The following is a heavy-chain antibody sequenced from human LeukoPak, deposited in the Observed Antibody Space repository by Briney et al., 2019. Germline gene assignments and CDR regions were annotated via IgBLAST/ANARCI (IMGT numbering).Heavy chain of an antibody. V-gene: IGHV1-46*01. CDR2: INPSGGST. J-gene: IGHJ6*03. CDR1: GYTFTSYY. CDR3: ARVAAEVVGVPGAIGFGWLRRDYYYMDV. D-gene: IGHD2-2*02. Sequence: ASVKVSCKASGYTFTSYYMHWVRQAPGEGLEWMGIINPSGGSTSFAQKFQGRVTMTRDMSTSTVYMELSSLRSEDTAVYYCARVAAEVVGVPGAIGFGWLRRDYYYMDVWGKGTTVTVSS.